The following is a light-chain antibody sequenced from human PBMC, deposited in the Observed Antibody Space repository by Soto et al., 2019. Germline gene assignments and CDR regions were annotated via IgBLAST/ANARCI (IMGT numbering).Light chain of an antibody. CDR1: QIVSSGF. CDR3: QQYGNSPQT. Sequence: EIVLTQSPATLSLSPGERATLSCRASQIVSSGFLAWYQQKPGQPPRLLIYNKSRRATGIPDRFSGSGSGTDFTLTISRLEPEDFAVYYCQQYGNSPQTFGQGTKVEIK. CDR2: NKS. J-gene: IGKJ1*01. V-gene: IGKV3-20*01.